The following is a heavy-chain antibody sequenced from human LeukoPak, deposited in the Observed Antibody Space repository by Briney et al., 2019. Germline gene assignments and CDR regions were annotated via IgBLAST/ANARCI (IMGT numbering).Heavy chain of an antibody. D-gene: IGHD6-19*01. CDR3: ARVYSSGWYWFDP. V-gene: IGHV3-48*01. J-gene: IGHJ5*02. CDR1: GFTFSSYS. CDR2: ISSSSSTI. Sequence: PGGSLRLSCAASGFTFSSYSMNWVREAPGKGLEWVSYISSSSSTIYYADSVKGRFTISRDNAKNSLYLQMNSLRAEDTAVYYCARVYSSGWYWFDPWGQGTLVTVSS.